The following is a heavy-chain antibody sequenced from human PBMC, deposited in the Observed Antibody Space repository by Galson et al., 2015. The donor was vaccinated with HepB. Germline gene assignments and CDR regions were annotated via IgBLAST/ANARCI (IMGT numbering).Heavy chain of an antibody. V-gene: IGHV6-1*01. CDR1: GDSVSSNSAA. Sequence: CAISGDSVSSNSAAWYWIRQSPSRGLEWLGRTYYRARWYSDYAVSMRSRITINADTSKNQFSLQLKSVTPEDTATYYCAMVAGTICNYRMDVWGQGTTVTVSS. D-gene: IGHD2-15*01. J-gene: IGHJ6*02. CDR3: AMVAGTICNYRMDV. CDR2: TYYRARWYS.